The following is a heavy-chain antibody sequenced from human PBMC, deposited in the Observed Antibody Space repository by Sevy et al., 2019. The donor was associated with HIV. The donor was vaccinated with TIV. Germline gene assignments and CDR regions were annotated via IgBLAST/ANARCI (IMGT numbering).Heavy chain of an antibody. CDR2: ISGSGGST. D-gene: IGHD3-10*01. CDR1: GFTFSSYA. V-gene: IGHV3-23*01. CDR3: AKLSTGYYYYGMDV. Sequence: GGSLRLSCAASGFTFSSYAMSWVRQAPGKGLEWVSTISGSGGSTYYADSVKGRFTISRDNSKNTLYLQMNSLRAEDTAVYYCAKLSTGYYYYGMDVWGQGTTVTVSS. J-gene: IGHJ6*02.